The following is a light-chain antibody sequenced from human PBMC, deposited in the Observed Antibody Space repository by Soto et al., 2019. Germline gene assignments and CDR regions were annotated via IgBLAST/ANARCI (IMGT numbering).Light chain of an antibody. CDR3: QQYSSTPHT. CDR1: QSISRSY. CDR2: GTG. J-gene: IGKJ2*01. Sequence: EIVLTQSPGTLSLSPGQRATLSCRTSQSISRSYLAWYQHKRGQAPRLLMFGTGSRATGIPDRFSGTGSGTDFDLIINRLEPEDFAVYYCQQYSSTPHTFGQGTNLEIK. V-gene: IGKV3-20*01.